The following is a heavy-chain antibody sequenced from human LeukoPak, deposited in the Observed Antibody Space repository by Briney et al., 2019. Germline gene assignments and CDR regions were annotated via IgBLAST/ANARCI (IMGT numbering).Heavy chain of an antibody. CDR2: ISGSGGST. V-gene: IGHV3-23*01. D-gene: IGHD6-13*01. CDR3: AKDSSSRYYFDY. CDR1: GFTFSIYA. J-gene: IGHJ4*02. Sequence: QSGGSLRLSCSASGFTFSIYALSWVRQAPGKGLEWVSAISGSGGSTYYADSVKGRFTISRDNSKNTLYPQMNSLRAEDTAVYYCAKDSSSRYYFDYWGQGTLVTVSS.